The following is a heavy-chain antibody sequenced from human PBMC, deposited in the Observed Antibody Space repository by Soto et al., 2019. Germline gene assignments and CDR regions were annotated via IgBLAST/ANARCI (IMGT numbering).Heavy chain of an antibody. Sequence: SETLSLTCAVYGGSFSGYYWSWIRQPPGKGLEWIGEINHSGSTNYNPSLKSRVTISVDTSKNQFSLKLSSVTAADTAVYYCARVRNHVLLWFGELQGHTEFDYWGQGTLVTVSS. V-gene: IGHV4-34*01. CDR1: GGSFSGYY. D-gene: IGHD3-10*01. CDR3: ARVRNHVLLWFGELQGHTEFDY. CDR2: INHSGST. J-gene: IGHJ4*02.